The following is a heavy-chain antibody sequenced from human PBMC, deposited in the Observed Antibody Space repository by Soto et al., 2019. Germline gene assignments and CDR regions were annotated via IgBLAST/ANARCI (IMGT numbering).Heavy chain of an antibody. J-gene: IGHJ4*02. D-gene: IGHD3-3*01. CDR1: GYTFSDYY. V-gene: IGHV3-11*01. CDR3: ASHYDMWSGYLSPVDY. CDR2: IDTSGTKI. Sequence: QVQLVESGGDLVKPGGSLRLSCAASGYTFSDYYMSWIRHAPGKGLEWLSYIDTSGTKIYYADSVKGRFTITRDNAKNSLYLEMNSLRDEDTAVYYCASHYDMWSGYLSPVDYWGQGTLVTVSS.